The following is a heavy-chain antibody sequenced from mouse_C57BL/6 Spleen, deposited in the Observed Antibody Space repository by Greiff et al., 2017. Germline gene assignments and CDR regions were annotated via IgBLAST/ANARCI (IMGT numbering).Heavy chain of an antibody. CDR1: GFNIKDYY. CDR3: AFYYGNYEDYAMDY. Sequence: VQLQQSGAELVKPGASVKLSCTASGFNIKDYYMHWVKQRTEQGLEWIGRIAPEDGETKYAPKFQGKATITADKSSNTAYLQLISLTSEDTAVYYCAFYYGNYEDYAMDYWGQGTSVTVSS. V-gene: IGHV14-2*01. J-gene: IGHJ4*01. CDR2: IAPEDGET. D-gene: IGHD2-1*01.